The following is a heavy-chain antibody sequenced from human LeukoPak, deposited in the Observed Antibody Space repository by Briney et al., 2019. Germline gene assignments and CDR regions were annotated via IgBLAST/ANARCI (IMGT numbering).Heavy chain of an antibody. CDR3: ARDAPSYVLRYFDWLQDYYYYYMDV. V-gene: IGHV3-21*01. CDR1: GFTFSSYS. Sequence: PGGSLRLSCAASGFTFSSYSMNWVRQAPGKGLEWVSSISSSSSYIYYADSVKGRFTISRDNAKNSLYLQMNSLRAEDTAVYYCARDAPSYVLRYFDWLQDYYYYYMDVWGKGTTVTVSS. J-gene: IGHJ6*03. D-gene: IGHD3-9*01. CDR2: ISSSSSYI.